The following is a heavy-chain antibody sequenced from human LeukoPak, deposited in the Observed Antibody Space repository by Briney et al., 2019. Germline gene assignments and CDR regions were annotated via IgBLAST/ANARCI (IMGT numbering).Heavy chain of an antibody. D-gene: IGHD3-22*01. CDR3: ARGLFLSGYLDAFDI. Sequence: SGTLSLTCAVSGGSINSSNWWNWVRQPPGKGLEWIGEIHHGGSSHYNPSLKSQVTISVDKSKNQFSLKLTSVTAADTAVYYCARGLFLSGYLDAFDIWGQGTVVTVSS. CDR2: IHHGGSS. V-gene: IGHV4-4*02. CDR1: GGSINSSNW. J-gene: IGHJ3*02.